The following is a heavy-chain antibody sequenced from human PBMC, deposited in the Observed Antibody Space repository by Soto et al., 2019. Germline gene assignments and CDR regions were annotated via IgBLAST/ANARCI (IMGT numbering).Heavy chain of an antibody. J-gene: IGHJ4*02. D-gene: IGHD3-10*01. V-gene: IGHV1-69*08. Sequence: QVQLVQSGAEVKKPGSSVKVSCKASGGTFSSYTFNWVRQAPGQGLEWMGGIIPIVNKPNYAQKFQGRVTITADKSTSTAYMELSRLRSEDTAVYYCAIAYGSGSYRHFDSWGQGTLVTVSS. CDR1: GGTFSSYT. CDR3: AIAYGSGSYRHFDS. CDR2: IIPIVNKP.